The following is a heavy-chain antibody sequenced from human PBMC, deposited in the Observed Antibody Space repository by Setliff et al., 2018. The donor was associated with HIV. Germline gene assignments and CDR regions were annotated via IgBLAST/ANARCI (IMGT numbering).Heavy chain of an antibody. Sequence: PSETLSLTCTVSGGSISSSSHYWGWIRQPPGKGLEWIGSIYHSGSTHYNASLKSRVTISVDTSKNQFSLKLTSVTAADTAVYYCARHGIVVVIAIPNWFDPWGQGTPVTVSS. CDR3: ARHGIVVVIAIPNWFDP. J-gene: IGHJ5*02. CDR1: GGSISSSSHY. CDR2: IYHSGST. V-gene: IGHV4-39*01. D-gene: IGHD2-21*01.